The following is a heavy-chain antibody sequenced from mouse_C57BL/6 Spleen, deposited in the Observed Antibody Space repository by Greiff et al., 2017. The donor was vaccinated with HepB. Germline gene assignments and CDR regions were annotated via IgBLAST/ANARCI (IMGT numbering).Heavy chain of an antibody. D-gene: IGHD2-5*01. CDR2: IHPNSGST. CDR3: ARPYSNYGAWFAY. Sequence: VQLQQPGAELVKPGASVKLSCKASGYTFTSYWMHWVKQRPGQGLEWIGMIHPNSGSTNYNEKFKSKATLTVDKSSSTAYMQLSSLTSEDSAVYYCARPYSNYGAWFAYWGQGTLVTVSA. V-gene: IGHV1-64*01. CDR1: GYTFTSYW. J-gene: IGHJ3*01.